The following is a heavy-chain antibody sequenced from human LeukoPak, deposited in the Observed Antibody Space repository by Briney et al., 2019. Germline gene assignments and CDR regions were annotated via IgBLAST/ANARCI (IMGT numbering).Heavy chain of an antibody. Sequence: ASVPVSCKSSGYTFTRYDINWVRQASGQGREGMGLMNSNSGKTGYAQKFQGRVTMTTNTSTSTAYIELSSLRSEDTAVYYCARGGIVSRLLRYYYCMDVWGQGTTVTVSS. V-gene: IGHV1-8*01. D-gene: IGHD3-9*01. CDR1: GYTFTRYD. CDR3: ARGGIVSRLLRYYYCMDV. J-gene: IGHJ6*02. CDR2: MNSNSGKT.